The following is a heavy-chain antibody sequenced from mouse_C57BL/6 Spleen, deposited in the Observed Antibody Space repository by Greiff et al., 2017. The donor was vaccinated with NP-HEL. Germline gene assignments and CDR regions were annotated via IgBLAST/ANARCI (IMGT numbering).Heavy chain of an antibody. CDR2: IDPSDSYT. J-gene: IGHJ1*03. Sequence: VQLQQPGAELVRPGTSVKLSCKASGYTFTSYWMHWVKQRPGQGLEWIGVIDPSDSYTNYNQKFKGKATLTVDTSSSTAYMQLSSLTSEDSAVYYCARIMTWTGTDGYFDVWGTGTTVTVSS. CDR3: ARIMTWTGTDGYFDV. CDR1: GYTFTSYW. D-gene: IGHD4-1*01. V-gene: IGHV1-59*01.